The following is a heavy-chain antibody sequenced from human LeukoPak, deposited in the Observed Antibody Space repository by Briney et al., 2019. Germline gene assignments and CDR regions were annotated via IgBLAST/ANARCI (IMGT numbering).Heavy chain of an antibody. CDR1: GYTFTGYW. V-gene: IGHV1-18*04. Sequence: GASVKVSCKAFGYTFTGYWMHWVRQAPGQGLEWMGWISAYNGNTNYAQKLQGRVTMATDTSTSTAYMELRSLRSDDTAVYYCARSLYNWNYANSGYWGQGTLVTVSS. D-gene: IGHD1-7*01. CDR3: ARSLYNWNYANSGY. CDR2: ISAYNGNT. J-gene: IGHJ4*02.